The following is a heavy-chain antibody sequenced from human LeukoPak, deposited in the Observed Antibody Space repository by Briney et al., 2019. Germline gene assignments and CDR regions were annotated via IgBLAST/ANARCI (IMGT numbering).Heavy chain of an antibody. Sequence: PGGSLRLSCAASGFTFSSYEMNWVRQAPGKGLEWVSYISSSGSTIYYADSVKGRFTISRDNAKNSLYLQMNSLRAEDTAVYYCARELAGDGYNGDQSGNWFDPWGQGTLVTVSS. CDR3: ARELAGDGYNGDQSGNWFDP. CDR2: ISSSGSTI. D-gene: IGHD5-24*01. CDR1: GFTFSSYE. J-gene: IGHJ5*02. V-gene: IGHV3-48*03.